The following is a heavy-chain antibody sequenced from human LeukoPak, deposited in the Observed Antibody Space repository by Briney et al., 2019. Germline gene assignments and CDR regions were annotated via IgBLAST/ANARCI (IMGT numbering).Heavy chain of an antibody. J-gene: IGHJ6*03. CDR3: ARWSGSVTARNYYYYMDV. CDR2: IIPIFGTA. D-gene: IGHD6-6*01. CDR1: GGTFSSYA. Sequence: GASVKVSCKASGGTFSSYAISWVRQAPGQGLEWMGGIIPIFGTANYAQKFQGRVTITTDGSTSTAYMELSSLRSEDTAVYYCARWSGSVTARNYYYYMDVWGEGTTVTVSS. V-gene: IGHV1-69*05.